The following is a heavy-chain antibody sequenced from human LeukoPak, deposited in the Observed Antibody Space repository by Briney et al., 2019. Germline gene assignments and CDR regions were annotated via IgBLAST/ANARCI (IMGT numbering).Heavy chain of an antibody. V-gene: IGHV3-21*01. D-gene: IGHD2-21*01. Sequence: GGSLRLSCAASGFTFSNAWMSWVRQAPGKGLEWVSSISSSSSYIYYADSVKGRFTISRDNAKNSLYLQMNSLRAEDTAVYYCARGLAYCGGDCSFDYWGQGTLVTVSS. J-gene: IGHJ4*02. CDR2: ISSSSSYI. CDR1: GFTFSNAW. CDR3: ARGLAYCGGDCSFDY.